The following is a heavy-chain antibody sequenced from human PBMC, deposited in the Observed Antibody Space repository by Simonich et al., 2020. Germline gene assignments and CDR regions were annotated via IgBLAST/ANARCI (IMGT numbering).Heavy chain of an antibody. V-gene: IGHV4-34*01. CDR2: INHSGST. J-gene: IGHJ4*02. D-gene: IGHD1-1*01. CDR1: GGSFSGYY. CDR3: ARHLQLGPFDY. Sequence: QVQLQQWGAGLLKPSETLSLTCAVYGGSFSGYYWSWIRQPPGKGLEWIGEINHSGSTNYNPSLKSRFTRSVDTSKNQFSLKLSSVTAADTAVYYCARHLQLGPFDYWGQGTLVTVSS.